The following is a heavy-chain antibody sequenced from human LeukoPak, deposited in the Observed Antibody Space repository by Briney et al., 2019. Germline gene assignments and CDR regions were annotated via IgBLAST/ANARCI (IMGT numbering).Heavy chain of an antibody. V-gene: IGHV4-4*02. D-gene: IGHD4-17*01. CDR1: GGSISSSHW. CDR3: ASSSPNYGDYAPPDYWYFDL. J-gene: IGHJ2*01. Sequence: PSGTLSLTCAVSGGSISSSHWWSWVRQPPGQGLEWIGEIYHSGSTNYNPSLRSRVTISVDKSKNQFSLKLSSVTAADTAVYYCASSSPNYGDYAPPDYWYFDLWGRGTLVTVSS. CDR2: IYHSGST.